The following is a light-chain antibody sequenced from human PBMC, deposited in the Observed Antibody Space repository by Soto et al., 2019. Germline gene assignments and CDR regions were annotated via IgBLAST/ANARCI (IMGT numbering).Light chain of an antibody. J-gene: IGKJ1*01. Sequence: DIVMTQSPDSLAVSLGEGATINCKSSQSILYTSNNNNYLAWYQQIPGQPPKLLIHWASTRESGVPDRFSGSGSGTDFTLTISSLQAEDVAVYFCQQYYSTPWTFGHGTKVEIK. CDR1: QSILYTSNNNNY. CDR3: QQYYSTPWT. V-gene: IGKV4-1*01. CDR2: WAS.